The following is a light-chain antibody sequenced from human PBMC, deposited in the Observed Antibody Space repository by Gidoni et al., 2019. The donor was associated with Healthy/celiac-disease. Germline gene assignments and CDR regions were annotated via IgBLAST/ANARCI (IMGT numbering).Light chain of an antibody. J-gene: IGKJ5*01. CDR2: DAS. Sequence: EIALTTSPATLSVSPGERAPLPCSDSKSVSSYLAWYQQKPGQAPRILIYDASNRATGIPARFSGSGSGTDVTLTISSLEPEDFAVYYCQQRSNWLTFXXXTRLEIK. CDR1: KSVSSY. V-gene: IGKV3-11*01. CDR3: QQRSNWLT.